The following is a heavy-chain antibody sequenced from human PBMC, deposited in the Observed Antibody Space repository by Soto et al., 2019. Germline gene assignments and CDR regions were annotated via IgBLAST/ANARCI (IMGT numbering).Heavy chain of an antibody. V-gene: IGHV3-23*01. J-gene: IGHJ6*02. D-gene: IGHD5-18*01. CDR2: ISGSAGST. Sequence: GGSLRLSCAASGFTFSSYALSWVRQAPGKGLEWVSAISGSAGSTYYADSVKGRFTISRDNSKNTLYLQMNSLRAEDTAVYYCAKDGRARLQLWQPYYYYGMDVWGQGTRVTVSS. CDR1: GFTFSSYA. CDR3: AKDGRARLQLWQPYYYYGMDV.